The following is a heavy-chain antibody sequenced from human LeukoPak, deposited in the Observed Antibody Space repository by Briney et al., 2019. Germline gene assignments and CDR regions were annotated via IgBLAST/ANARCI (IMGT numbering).Heavy chain of an antibody. CDR1: GYTFTDYY. J-gene: IGHJ5*02. V-gene: IGHV1-2*02. CDR3: ARSFFHANWFDP. D-gene: IGHD3-10*01. Sequence: ASVKVSCKASGYTFTDYYIHWGRQAPGQGLEWMGWINPNSGGTTYAQKFQGRVTMTRDTSISTAYMELSRLRSDDTAVYYCARSFFHANWFDPWGQGTLVTVSS. CDR2: INPNSGGT.